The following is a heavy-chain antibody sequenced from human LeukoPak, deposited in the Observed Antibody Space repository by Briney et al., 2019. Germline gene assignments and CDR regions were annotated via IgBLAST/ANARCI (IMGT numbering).Heavy chain of an antibody. D-gene: IGHD6-25*01. Sequence: GGTLRLSCAASGGTFSSYSMNWVRQAPGKGLERVSSISSSSSYIYYSDSDKSRFTISRDNAKNSLYLQMHSLRAEDTAVYYCGRVSGGYCWGQGTLVTV. CDR2: ISSSSSYI. CDR3: GRVSGGYC. V-gene: IGHV3-21*01. CDR1: GGTFSSYS. J-gene: IGHJ4*02.